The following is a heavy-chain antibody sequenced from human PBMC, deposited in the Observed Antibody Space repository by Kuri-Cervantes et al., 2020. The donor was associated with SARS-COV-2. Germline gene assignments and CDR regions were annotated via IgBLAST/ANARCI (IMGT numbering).Heavy chain of an antibody. D-gene: IGHD3-22*01. CDR1: GGSISSGSYY. CDR3: ARGRGYHDSSGYYFDS. CDR2: IYTSGST. Sequence: SETLSLTCTVSGGSISSGSYYWSWIRQPAGKGLEWIGRIYTSGSTNYNPSLKSRVTISVDTSKNQFSLKLGSVTAADTAVYFCARGRGYHDSSGYYFDSWGQGTLVTVSS. J-gene: IGHJ4*02. V-gene: IGHV4-61*02.